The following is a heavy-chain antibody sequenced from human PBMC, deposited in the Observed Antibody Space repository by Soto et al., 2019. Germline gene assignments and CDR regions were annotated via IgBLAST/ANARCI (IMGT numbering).Heavy chain of an antibody. D-gene: IGHD2-15*01. CDR3: ARAGDGGYCSGGSCYPIDY. CDR2: ISHSGST. J-gene: IGHJ4*02. Sequence: QVQLQQWGAGLLKPSETLSLTCAVYGGSFSGYYWSWIRQPPGKGLEWIGEISHSGSTNYNPSLKSRVTISVDTSKNQFSLKLSSVTAADTAVYYCARAGDGGYCSGGSCYPIDYWGQGTLVTVSS. CDR1: GGSFSGYY. V-gene: IGHV4-34*01.